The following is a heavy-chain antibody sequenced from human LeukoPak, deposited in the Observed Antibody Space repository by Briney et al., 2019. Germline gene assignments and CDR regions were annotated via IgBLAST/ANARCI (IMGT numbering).Heavy chain of an antibody. D-gene: IGHD6-19*01. CDR1: GFTFSSYA. CDR3: AKDRYSSGWRTYFDY. J-gene: IGHJ4*02. Sequence: GGSLRLSCAASGFTFSSYAMSWVRQAPGKGLEWVSAISGSGGSAYYADSVKGRFTISRDNSKNTLYLQMNSLRAEDTAVYYCAKDRYSSGWRTYFDYWGQGTLVTVSS. V-gene: IGHV3-23*01. CDR2: ISGSGGSA.